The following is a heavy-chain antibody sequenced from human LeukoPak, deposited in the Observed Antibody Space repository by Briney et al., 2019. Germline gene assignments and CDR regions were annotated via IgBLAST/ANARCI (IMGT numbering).Heavy chain of an antibody. J-gene: IGHJ3*02. CDR2: ISGSGGST. V-gene: IGHV3-23*01. CDR3: AKDKYYDILTGYYPGAFDI. D-gene: IGHD3-9*01. CDR1: GFTFSSYA. Sequence: GGSLRLSCAASGFTFSSYAMSWVRHAQGRGLEWVSAISGSGGSTYYADSVKGRFTISRDNSKNTLYLQMNSLRAEDTAVYYCAKDKYYDILTGYYPGAFDIWGQGTMVTVSS.